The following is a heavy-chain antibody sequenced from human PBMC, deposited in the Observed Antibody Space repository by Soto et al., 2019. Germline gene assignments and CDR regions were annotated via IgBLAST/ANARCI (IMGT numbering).Heavy chain of an antibody. Sequence: ASVKVSCKASGYTFTGYYMHWVRQAPGQGLEWMGWINPNSGGTNYAQKFQGWVTMTRDTSISTAYMELSRLRSDDTAVYYCARGSPHCTNGVCSDYWGQGTLVTVSS. V-gene: IGHV1-2*04. CDR3: ARGSPHCTNGVCSDY. CDR2: INPNSGGT. CDR1: GYTFTGYY. J-gene: IGHJ4*02. D-gene: IGHD2-8*01.